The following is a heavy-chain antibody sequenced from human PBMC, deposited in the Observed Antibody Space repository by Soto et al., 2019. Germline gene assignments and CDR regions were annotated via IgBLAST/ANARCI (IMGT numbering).Heavy chain of an antibody. CDR3: ARRIVRYDFWSGYLGNFDY. Sequence: ASETLSLTCTVSGGSVSSGSYYWRWIRQPPGKGLEWIGYIYYSGSTNYNPSLKSRVTISVDTSKNQFSLKLSSVTAADTAVYYCARRIVRYDFWSGYLGNFDYWGQGTLVTVSS. J-gene: IGHJ4*02. CDR2: IYYSGST. CDR1: GGSVSSGSYY. V-gene: IGHV4-61*01. D-gene: IGHD3-3*01.